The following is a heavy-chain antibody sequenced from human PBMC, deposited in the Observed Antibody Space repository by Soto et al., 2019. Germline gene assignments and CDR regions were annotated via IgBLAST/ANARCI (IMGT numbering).Heavy chain of an antibody. V-gene: IGHV4-59*08. D-gene: IGHD1-1*01. CDR3: ARRSTDWNYYYYYMDV. CDR1: GASISNYY. Sequence: QVQLQESGPGLVKPSETLSLTCTVSGASISNYYWSWIRQPPGKGLEWIGYIYYSGSTNYNPSLMSRVTISVDTSKNQFSLKRSSVTAADTAMYYCARRSTDWNYYYYYMDVWGKGTTVTVSS. CDR2: IYYSGST. J-gene: IGHJ6*03.